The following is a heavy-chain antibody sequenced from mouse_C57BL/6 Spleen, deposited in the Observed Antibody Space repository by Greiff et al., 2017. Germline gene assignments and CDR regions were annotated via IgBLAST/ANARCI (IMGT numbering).Heavy chain of an antibody. V-gene: IGHV1-55*01. CDR2: IYPGSGST. D-gene: IGHD3-2*02. Sequence: QVQLQQPGAELVKPGASVKMSCKASGYTFTSYWITWVKQRPGQGLEWIGDIYPGSGSTNYNEKFKSKATLTVDTSSSTTYVHLSSLTSEDAAVYDWARECSSGYYYAMDYWGQGTSVTVSS. CDR3: ARECSSGYYYAMDY. CDR1: GYTFTSYW. J-gene: IGHJ4*01.